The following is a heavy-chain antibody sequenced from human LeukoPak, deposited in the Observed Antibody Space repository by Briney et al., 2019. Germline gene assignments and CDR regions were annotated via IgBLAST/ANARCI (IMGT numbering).Heavy chain of an antibody. V-gene: IGHV3-7*01. CDR2: IKQDGSEK. D-gene: IGHD2-15*01. Sequence: GGPLRLSCAASGFTFSSYWMSWVRQAPGKGLEWVANIKQDGSEKYYVDSVKGRFTISRDNAKNSLYLQMNSLRAEDTAVYYCARGRNHYCSGGSCYSYYYYGMDVWGQGTTVTVSS. CDR1: GFTFSSYW. CDR3: ARGRNHYCSGGSCYSYYYYGMDV. J-gene: IGHJ6*02.